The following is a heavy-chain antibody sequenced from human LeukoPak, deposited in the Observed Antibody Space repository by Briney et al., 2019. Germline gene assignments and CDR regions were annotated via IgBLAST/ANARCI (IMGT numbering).Heavy chain of an antibody. V-gene: IGHV3-30-3*01. CDR2: ISYDGSNK. J-gene: IGHJ4*02. D-gene: IGHD1-26*01. CDR3: ARSGSYYLGEYYFDY. Sequence: PGGSLRLSCAASGFTFSSYAMHWVRQAPGKGLEWVAVISYDGSNKYYADSVKGRFTISRDNAKNSLYLQMNSLRAEDTAVYYCARSGSYYLGEYYFDYWGQGTLVTVSS. CDR1: GFTFSSYA.